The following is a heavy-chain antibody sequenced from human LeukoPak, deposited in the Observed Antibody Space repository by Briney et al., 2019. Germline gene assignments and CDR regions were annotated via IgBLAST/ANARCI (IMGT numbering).Heavy chain of an antibody. D-gene: IGHD3-16*01. J-gene: IGHJ6*03. CDR2: IYYSGST. Sequence: PSETLSLTCTVSGGSISSSSYYWGWIRQPPGKGLEWIGSIYYSGSTYYNPSLKSRVTISVDTSKNQFSLKLSSVTAADTAVYYCARAGENYYYYYYMDVWGKGTTVTVSS. CDR1: GGSISSSSYY. CDR3: ARAGENYYYYYYMDV. V-gene: IGHV4-39*07.